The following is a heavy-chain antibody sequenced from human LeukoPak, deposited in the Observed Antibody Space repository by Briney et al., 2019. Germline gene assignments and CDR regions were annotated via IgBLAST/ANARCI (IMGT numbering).Heavy chain of an antibody. V-gene: IGHV3-43*02. CDR1: GFSFDDYA. CDR3: ARESDSSGWYDS. D-gene: IGHD3-22*01. J-gene: IGHJ5*01. Sequence: GGSLRLSCAAPGFSFDDYAIHWVRQAPGKGLEWVSLISGDGGSTFYADSVKGRFTISRDNSKNSLYLQMSCLRSGDTALYYCARESDSSGWYDSWGQGTLVTVSS. CDR2: ISGDGGST.